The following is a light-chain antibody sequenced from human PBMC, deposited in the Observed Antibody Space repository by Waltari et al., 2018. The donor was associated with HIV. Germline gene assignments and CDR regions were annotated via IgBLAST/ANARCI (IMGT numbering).Light chain of an antibody. J-gene: IGLJ3*02. CDR3: QTGGHGTWV. CDR1: SGHSNKI. Sequence: QLVLDQSPSASASSGASVKLTSTLSSGHSNKIIARHQQQPEKGPRYLMKVNSDGSHSKGDEIPDRFSGSSSGAERYLTISSLQSEDEADYYCQTGGHGTWVFGGGTKLTVL. CDR2: VNSDGSH. V-gene: IGLV4-69*01.